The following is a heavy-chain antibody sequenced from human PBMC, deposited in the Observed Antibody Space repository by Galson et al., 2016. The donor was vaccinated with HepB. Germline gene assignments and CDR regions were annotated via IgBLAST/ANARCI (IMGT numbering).Heavy chain of an antibody. CDR3: ARATPVAGKNA. J-gene: IGHJ5*02. D-gene: IGHD6-19*01. CDR2: ISYDGSIK. V-gene: IGHV3-30-3*01. Sequence: SLRLSCAASGFPFNSYAMHWVRQAPGKGLEFVAVISYDGSIKLYAESVKGRFTVSRDNSKNTLYLQMSNLRPEDTAVYYCARATPVAGKNAWGQGTLVTVSS. CDR1: GFPFNSYA.